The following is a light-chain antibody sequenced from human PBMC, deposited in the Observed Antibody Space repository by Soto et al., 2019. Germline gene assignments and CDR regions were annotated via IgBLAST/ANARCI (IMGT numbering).Light chain of an antibody. V-gene: IGKV3-11*01. J-gene: IGKJ4*01. Sequence: EIVLTQSPATLSLSPGERATLSCGASQSLSSYLAWYQQKPGQAPRLLIYDASNRATGIPARFSGSGSGTAFTLTISSLEPEDFAVYYCQQRSTWPLTFGGGTKVEIK. CDR3: QQRSTWPLT. CDR2: DAS. CDR1: QSLSSY.